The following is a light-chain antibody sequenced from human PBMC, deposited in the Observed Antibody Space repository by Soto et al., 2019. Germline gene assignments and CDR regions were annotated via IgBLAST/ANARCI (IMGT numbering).Light chain of an antibody. V-gene: IGLV1-40*01. CDR2: GNS. CDR1: DSNLGTGYA. J-gene: IGLJ3*02. CDR3: QSYDSRLRGWV. Sequence: QSALAQPPSVSGAPGQEVTISCIGSDSNLGTGYAVYWYQQLPGTAPRLLAPGNSNGPSGVPDRFSDSKSGTSASLAITGLQAEDEGDYYCQSYDSRLRGWVFGGGTKVTVL.